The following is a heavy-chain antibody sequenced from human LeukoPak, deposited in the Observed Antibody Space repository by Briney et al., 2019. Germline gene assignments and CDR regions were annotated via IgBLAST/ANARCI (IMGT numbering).Heavy chain of an antibody. CDR1: GFTFSSYW. V-gene: IGHV3-23*01. CDR2: ITGSSGTA. D-gene: IGHD1-26*01. CDR3: AKPRPGGSTEPFDS. J-gene: IGHJ4*02. Sequence: PGGPLRLSCAASGFTFSSYWMSWVRQAPGKGLEWVSGITGSSGTAYHAGSVRGRFTISRDNSKNTLYLQMNSLRAEDTAVYYCAKPRPGGSTEPFDSWGQGTLVTVSS.